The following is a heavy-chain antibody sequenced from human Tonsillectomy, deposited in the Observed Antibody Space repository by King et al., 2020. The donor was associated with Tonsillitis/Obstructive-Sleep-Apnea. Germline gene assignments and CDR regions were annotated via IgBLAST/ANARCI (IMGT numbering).Heavy chain of an antibody. D-gene: IGHD2-15*01. CDR1: GGTFSSYA. J-gene: IGHJ6*03. CDR3: ARGGDWSGGSCYSSQYYYYMDV. Sequence: VQLVESGAEVKKPGSSVKVSCKASGGTFSSYAISWVRQAPGQGLEWMGGIIPIFGTANYAQKFQGRVTITADESTSTAYMELSSLRSEATAVYYCARGGDWSGGSCYSSQYYYYMDVWGKGTTVTVSS. V-gene: IGHV1-69*01. CDR2: IIPIFGTA.